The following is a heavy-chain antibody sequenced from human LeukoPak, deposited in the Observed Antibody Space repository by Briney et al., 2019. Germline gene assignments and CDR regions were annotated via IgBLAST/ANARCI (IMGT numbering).Heavy chain of an antibody. D-gene: IGHD3-3*01. Sequence: PGGSLRLSCAASGFTFSSYAMSWVRQAPGKGLEWVSAISGSGGSTYYADSVKGRFTISRDNSKNTLYLQMNSLRAEDTAVYYCAERRFLEWLLFDYWGQGTLVTVSS. V-gene: IGHV3-23*01. CDR3: AERRFLEWLLFDY. J-gene: IGHJ4*02. CDR2: ISGSGGST. CDR1: GFTFSSYA.